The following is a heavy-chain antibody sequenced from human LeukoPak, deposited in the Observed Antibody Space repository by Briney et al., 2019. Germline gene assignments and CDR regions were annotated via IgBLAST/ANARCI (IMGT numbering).Heavy chain of an antibody. CDR1: AFTFSRYS. V-gene: IGHV3-48*01. CDR2: ISGSSDTI. J-gene: IGHJ4*02. D-gene: IGHD4-17*01. Sequence: PGGSLRLSCAASAFTFSRYSMNWVRQAPGKGLEWVSYISGSSDTIHYADSVKGRFTISRDNAKNSLYLQMNSLRAEDTAVYYCARDLTVTGIFDYWGQGTLVTVSS. CDR3: ARDLTVTGIFDY.